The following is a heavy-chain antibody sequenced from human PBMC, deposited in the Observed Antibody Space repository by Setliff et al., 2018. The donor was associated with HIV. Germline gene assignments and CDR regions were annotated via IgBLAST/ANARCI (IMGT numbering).Heavy chain of an antibody. CDR2: FDPEDAET. CDR3: TTDGSYDILTGPTPGAFDI. Sequence: ASVKVSCKVSGHTLTELSMHWVRQAPGKGLEWMGGFDPEDAETIYAQNFQGRVTMTEDTSTDTAYMELSSLRSEDAAFYYCTTDGSYDILTGPTPGAFDIWGQGTMVTVSS. D-gene: IGHD3-9*01. J-gene: IGHJ3*02. CDR1: GHTLTELS. V-gene: IGHV1-24*01.